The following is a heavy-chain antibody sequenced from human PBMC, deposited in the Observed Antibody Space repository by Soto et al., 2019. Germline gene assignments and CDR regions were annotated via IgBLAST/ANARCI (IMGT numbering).Heavy chain of an antibody. CDR2: INPNSGGT. CDR3: ARVRSGSSRSSAFDI. J-gene: IGHJ3*02. V-gene: IGHV1-2*02. Sequence: SVKVSCKASGYTFTGYYLHWVRQAPGQGLEWMGWINPNSGGTNYAQKFQGRVTMTRDTSISTAYMELSRLRSDDTAVYYCARVRSGSSRSSAFDIWGQGTMVTVSS. D-gene: IGHD1-26*01. CDR1: GYTFTGYY.